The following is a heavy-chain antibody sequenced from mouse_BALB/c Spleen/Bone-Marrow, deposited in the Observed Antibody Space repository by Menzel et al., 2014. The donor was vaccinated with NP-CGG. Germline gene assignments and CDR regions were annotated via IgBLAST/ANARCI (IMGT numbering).Heavy chain of an antibody. CDR3: ARELLRLRSAMDY. CDR2: IDPSDSET. D-gene: IGHD1-2*01. J-gene: IGHJ4*01. CDR1: GYSFTSYW. V-gene: IGHV1S126*01. Sequence: VNLVESGPQLVRPGASVKISCKASGYSFTSYWMHWVKQRPGQGLEWIGMIDPSDSETRLNQKFKDKATLTVDKSSSTAYMQLSSPTSEDSAVYYCARELLRLRSAMDYWGQGTSVTVSS.